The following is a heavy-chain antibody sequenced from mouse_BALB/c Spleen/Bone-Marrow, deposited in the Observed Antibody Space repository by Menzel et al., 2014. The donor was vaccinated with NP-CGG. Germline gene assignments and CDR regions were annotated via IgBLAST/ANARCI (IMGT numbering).Heavy chain of an antibody. CDR1: GYTFTNYV. CDR2: INPYNDGT. D-gene: IGHD1-1*01. V-gene: IGHV1-14*01. J-gene: IGHJ4*01. Sequence: EVQLQQSGPELVKPGASVTMSCKASGYTFTNYVMHWVKQKPGQGLEWIGYINPYNDGTKYNEKFKGKATLTSDKSSGTAYMELSSLTSEDSAVYYCARRPSFYGSSYGAMDYWGQGTSVTVSS. CDR3: ARRPSFYGSSYGAMDY.